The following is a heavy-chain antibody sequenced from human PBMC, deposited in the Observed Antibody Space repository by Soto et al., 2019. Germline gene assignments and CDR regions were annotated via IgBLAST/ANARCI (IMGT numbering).Heavy chain of an antibody. CDR1: GGTFSSYA. CDR3: ARAPPSTVTTLYYFDY. CDR2: IIPIFGTA. Sequence: GASVKVSCKASGGTFSSYAISWVRQVPGQGLEWMGGIIPIFGTANYAQKFQGRVTITADESTSTAYMELSSLRSEDTAVYYCARAPPSTVTTLYYFDYWGQGTLVTVSS. J-gene: IGHJ4*02. D-gene: IGHD4-17*01. V-gene: IGHV1-69*13.